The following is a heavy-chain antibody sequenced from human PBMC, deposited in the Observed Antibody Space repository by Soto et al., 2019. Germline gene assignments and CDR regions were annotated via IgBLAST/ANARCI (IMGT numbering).Heavy chain of an antibody. D-gene: IGHD3-22*01. J-gene: IGHJ4*02. CDR2: IRSEAYGGTT. CDR3: TRYYYESSGYYVY. CDR1: GVNLGNYA. Sequence: GSLRLSCTGAGVNLGNYALSWVRQAPGKGPEWVGFIRSEAYGGTTDYAASVKGRFIISRDDSKSIAYLEINSLQTDDTAVYYCTRYYYESSGYYVYWGQGTLVTVSS. V-gene: IGHV3-49*04.